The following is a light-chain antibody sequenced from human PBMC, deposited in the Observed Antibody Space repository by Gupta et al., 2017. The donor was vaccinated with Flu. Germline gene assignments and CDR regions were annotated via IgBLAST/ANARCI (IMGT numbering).Light chain of an antibody. CDR3: QQYFSYPRT. CDR1: QDVSSY. V-gene: IGKV1-8*01. J-gene: IGKJ4*01. Sequence: PSSVSASTGDRVTITCRASQDVSSYLAWYQQKPGKAPKFLIYAASTLQSGVPSRFSGSGSGTDFTLIISGLQSEDFATYYCQQYFSYPRTFGGGTKVEI. CDR2: AAS.